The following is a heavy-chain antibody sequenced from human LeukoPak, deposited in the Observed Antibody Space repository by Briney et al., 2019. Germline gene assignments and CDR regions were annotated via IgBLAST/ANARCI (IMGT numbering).Heavy chain of an antibody. CDR3: ARTDFHDYSFDY. CDR2: INPSGGST. V-gene: IGHV1-46*01. CDR1: GYTFTSYY. J-gene: IGHJ4*02. Sequence: GASVKVSCKASGYTFTSYYMHWVRQAPGQGLEWMGIINPSGGSTSYAQKFQGRVAMTRDTSTSTVYMELSSLRSEDTAVYYCARTDFHDYSFDYWGQGTLVTVSS. D-gene: IGHD4-11*01.